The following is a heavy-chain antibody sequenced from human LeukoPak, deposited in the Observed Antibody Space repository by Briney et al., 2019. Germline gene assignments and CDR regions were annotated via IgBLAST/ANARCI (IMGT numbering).Heavy chain of an antibody. CDR2: IRSKANNYAT. J-gene: IGHJ4*02. Sequence: GGSLRLSCAASGLTFSGSAIHWVRQAPGKGLEWVGRIRSKANNYATAYGASVKGRFTISRDDSKNTAYLQMNRLKTEDTAVYYCHPPPDYSDYWGQGTLVTVSS. CDR1: GLTFSGSA. CDR3: HPPPDYSDY. V-gene: IGHV3-73*01.